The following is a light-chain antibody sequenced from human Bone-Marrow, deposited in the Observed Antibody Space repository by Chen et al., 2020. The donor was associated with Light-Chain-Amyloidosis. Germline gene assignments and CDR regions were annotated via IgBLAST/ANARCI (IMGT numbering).Light chain of an antibody. CDR2: RDT. CDR1: DLPTKY. Sequence: SYELTQPPSVSVSPGQTARITCSGDDLPTKYAYWYQQKPGQAPVLVIHRDTERPSGISERFSGSSSGTTAKLTISRVQAEDEADYHCQSADSSGTYEVIFGGGTKLTVL. J-gene: IGLJ2*01. CDR3: QSADSSGTYEVI. V-gene: IGLV3-25*03.